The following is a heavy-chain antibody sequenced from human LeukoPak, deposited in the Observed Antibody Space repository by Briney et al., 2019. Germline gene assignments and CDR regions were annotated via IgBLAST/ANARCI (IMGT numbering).Heavy chain of an antibody. D-gene: IGHD4-17*01. CDR2: VYPGDSDI. CDR3: ARQRDYGDDIYSRFFDS. CDR1: GYRFTTYW. J-gene: IGHJ4*02. Sequence: GESLEISCQASGYRFTTYWIAWVRQLPGKGLEWRRRVYPGDSDITYSPSFQGQVTISADRSINTAYLQWSSLKASDSAMYYCARQRDYGDDIYSRFFDSWGQGSLVTVSS. V-gene: IGHV5-51*01.